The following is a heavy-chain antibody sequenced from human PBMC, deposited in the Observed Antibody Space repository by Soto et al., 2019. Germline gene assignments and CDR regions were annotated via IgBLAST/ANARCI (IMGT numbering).Heavy chain of an antibody. D-gene: IGHD3-22*01. CDR2: IYYSGTT. CDR3: ARHRQYYDTSGYQQRYFDY. V-gene: IGHV4-39*01. J-gene: IGHJ4*02. Sequence: SETLSLTCTVSGGSISANYWGWIRQPPGKGLEWLGTIYYSGTTSYNPSLKSRVIISVDTSNNQLFLKLRSVTAADTAVYYCARHRQYYDTSGYQQRYFDYWGQGTQVTVSS. CDR1: GGSISANY.